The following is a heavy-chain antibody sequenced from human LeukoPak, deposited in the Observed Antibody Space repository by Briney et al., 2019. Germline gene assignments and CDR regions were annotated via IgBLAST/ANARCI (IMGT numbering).Heavy chain of an antibody. Sequence: ASVKVFCKASGYTFTGYYMHWVRQAPGQGLEWMGWTNPNSGGTNYAQKFQGRVTMTRDTSISTAYMELSRLRSDDTAVYYCARLPLDCSSTSCYSDYWGQGTLVTVSS. CDR1: GYTFTGYY. V-gene: IGHV1-2*02. D-gene: IGHD2-2*01. CDR2: TNPNSGGT. CDR3: ARLPLDCSSTSCYSDY. J-gene: IGHJ4*02.